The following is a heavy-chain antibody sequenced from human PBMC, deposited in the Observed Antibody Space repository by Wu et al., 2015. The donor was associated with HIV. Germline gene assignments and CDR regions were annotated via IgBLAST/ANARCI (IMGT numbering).Heavy chain of an antibody. Sequence: QVQLVQSGAEVKKPGASVKVSCKASGYTFTGYYMHWVRQAPGQGLEWMGWINPNSGGSGGTNYAQKFQGRVTMTRDTSISTAYMELSRLRSDDTAVYYCAREYMYIYWGQGTLVTVSS. V-gene: IGHV1-2*02. CDR3: AREYMYIY. J-gene: IGHJ4*02. CDR1: GYTFTGYY. D-gene: IGHD1-1*01. CDR2: INPNSGGSGGT.